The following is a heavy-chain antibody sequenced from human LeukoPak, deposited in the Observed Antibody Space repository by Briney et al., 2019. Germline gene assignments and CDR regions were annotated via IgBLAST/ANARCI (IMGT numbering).Heavy chain of an antibody. V-gene: IGHV4-61*01. J-gene: IGHJ4*02. CDR2: IYYSGST. CDR3: ARAPGGCYSSSCLDY. CDR1: GGSISSSSYY. Sequence: PSETLSLTCTVSGGSISSSSYYWSWIRQPPGKGLEWIEHIYYSGSTNYNPSLKSRVTISVDTSKNQFSLKLSSVTAADTAVYYCARAPGGCYSSSCLDYWGQGTLVTVSS. D-gene: IGHD6-13*01.